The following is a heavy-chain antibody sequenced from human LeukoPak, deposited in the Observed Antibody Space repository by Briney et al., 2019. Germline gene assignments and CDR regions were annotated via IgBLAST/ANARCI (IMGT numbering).Heavy chain of an antibody. V-gene: IGHV6-1*01. Sequence: SQTLSLTCAISGDSVSSKSAAWNWFRQSPSRGLEWLGRTYYRSKWYNDYAVSVKSRIAINPDTSKNQFSLQLNSVTPEDTAVYYCARGGPGDPSDWYFDLWGRGTLVTVSS. CDR2: TYYRSKWYN. D-gene: IGHD3-16*01. CDR3: ARGGPGDPSDWYFDL. J-gene: IGHJ2*01. CDR1: GDSVSSKSAA.